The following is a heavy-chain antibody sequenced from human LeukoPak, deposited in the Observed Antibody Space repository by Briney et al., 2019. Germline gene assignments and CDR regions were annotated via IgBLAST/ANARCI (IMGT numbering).Heavy chain of an antibody. CDR2: IYPGDSDT. Sequence: GESLKISCKGSGYSFTSYWIGWVRQIPGKGLEWMGIIYPGDSDTRYSPSFQGQVTISADKSISTAYLQGSSLKASDTAMYYCAISQYYYDSRGSHWDAFDIWGQGTMVTVSS. CDR1: GYSFTSYW. J-gene: IGHJ3*02. CDR3: AISQYYYDSRGSHWDAFDI. V-gene: IGHV5-51*03. D-gene: IGHD3-22*01.